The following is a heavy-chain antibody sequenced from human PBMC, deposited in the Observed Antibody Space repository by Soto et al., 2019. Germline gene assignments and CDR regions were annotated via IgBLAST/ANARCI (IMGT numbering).Heavy chain of an antibody. D-gene: IGHD1-26*01. CDR3: ARSTGSGSYSLHYYYYGMDV. CDR2: IYYSGST. J-gene: IGHJ6*02. V-gene: IGHV4-59*01. Sequence: SETLSLTCTVSGGSISSCYWSWIRQPPGKGLEWIGYIYYSGSTNYNPSLKSRVTISVDTSKNQFSLKLSSVTAAATAVYYCARSTGSGSYSLHYYYYGMDVWGQGTTVTVSS. CDR1: GGSISSCY.